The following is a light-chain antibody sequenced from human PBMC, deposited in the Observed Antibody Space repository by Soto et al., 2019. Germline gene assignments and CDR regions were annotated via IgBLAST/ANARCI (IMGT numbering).Light chain of an antibody. Sequence: EIVLTQSPGPLSLSPGERATLYCRASQSISSNRFAWFQEKPGQAPRLLICGVSSRATGIPDRFSGSGSGTDVTLTISRLEPEDFGVYYCQQYDRSPITFGPGNKVDIK. V-gene: IGKV3-20*01. CDR3: QQYDRSPIT. J-gene: IGKJ3*01. CDR2: GVS. CDR1: QSISSNR.